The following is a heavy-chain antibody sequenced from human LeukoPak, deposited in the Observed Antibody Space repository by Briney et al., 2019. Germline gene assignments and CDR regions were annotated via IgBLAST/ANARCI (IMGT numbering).Heavy chain of an antibody. CDR1: GYTFTSYD. CDR2: MNPNSGNT. Sequence: ASVKVSCKASGYTFTSYDINWVRQATGQGLEWMGWMNPNSGNTGYAQKFQGRVTMTRNTSISTAYMELSRLRSEATAVYYCARAPLRIVGATTYYFDYWGQGTLVTVSS. V-gene: IGHV1-8*01. D-gene: IGHD1-26*01. J-gene: IGHJ4*02. CDR3: ARAPLRIVGATTYYFDY.